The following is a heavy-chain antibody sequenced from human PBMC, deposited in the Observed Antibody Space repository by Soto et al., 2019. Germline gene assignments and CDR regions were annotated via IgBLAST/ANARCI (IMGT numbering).Heavy chain of an antibody. V-gene: IGHV4-39*01. D-gene: IGHD2-15*01. Sequence: QLQESGPGLVKPSETLSLICTVSGASISGSYYFWGWIRQPPGKGLEWIGTSYYSGTTYYHPYLKSRVTISQDTSRNQFSLNLISVTAADPAVYFCARHVLRALHFDYWGQGMQVAVAS. CDR2: SYYSGTT. J-gene: IGHJ4*02. CDR3: ARHVLRALHFDY. CDR1: GASISGSYYF.